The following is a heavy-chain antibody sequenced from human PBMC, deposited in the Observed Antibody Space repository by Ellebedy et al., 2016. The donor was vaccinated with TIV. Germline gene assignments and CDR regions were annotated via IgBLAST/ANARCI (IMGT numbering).Heavy chain of an antibody. Sequence: MPSETLSLTCTVTDDSTSNANYYWAWIRQPPGKGLEWIGSGYYSGLTYYNSSLKSRVTISVVTSTSQFSLNLHPVTAADTAVYFCARGPRIAVLTPFDHWGQGALVTVSS. CDR1: DDSTSNANYY. D-gene: IGHD6-19*01. J-gene: IGHJ4*02. CDR3: ARGPRIAVLTPFDH. V-gene: IGHV4-39*07. CDR2: GYYSGLT.